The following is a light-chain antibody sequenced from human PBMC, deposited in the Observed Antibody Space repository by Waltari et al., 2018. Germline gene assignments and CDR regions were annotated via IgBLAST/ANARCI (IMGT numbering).Light chain of an antibody. J-gene: IGKJ4*01. CDR2: AAS. CDR1: QDISSH. Sequence: IQLTQSPSSLSASVGDSVTITCRASQDISSHLAWYQQIPGKAPKLLIYAASTLQSGVPSRFGGSGSGTDFTLTISSLQPEDFATFYCLQLYSYPLTFGGGTKVEIK. CDR3: LQLYSYPLT. V-gene: IGKV1-9*01.